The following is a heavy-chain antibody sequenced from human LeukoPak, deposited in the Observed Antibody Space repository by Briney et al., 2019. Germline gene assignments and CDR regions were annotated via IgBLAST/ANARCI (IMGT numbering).Heavy chain of an antibody. D-gene: IGHD7-27*01. CDR1: GFTFSSYD. Sequence: GGSLRLSCAASGFTFSSYDMHWVRQAAGKGLEWVSGFIPAGDRYYAESVKGRFTISREDAKSSLYLQMNSLRVGDTAVYYCVRGGVWGLSSNWLEAWGQGVLVTVSS. CDR2: FIPAGDR. J-gene: IGHJ5*02. CDR3: VRGGVWGLSSNWLEA. V-gene: IGHV3-13*01.